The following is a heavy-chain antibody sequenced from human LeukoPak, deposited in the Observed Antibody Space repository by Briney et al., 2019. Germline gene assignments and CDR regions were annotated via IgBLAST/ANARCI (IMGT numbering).Heavy chain of an antibody. V-gene: IGHV1-8*02. D-gene: IGHD4-17*01. CDR1: GYTFTSYH. CDR3: ARAPDYGDKFDP. J-gene: IGHJ5*02. Sequence: ASVKVSCKASGYTFTSYHINWVRQATGQGLEWMGWMNPNSGNTGYAQKFQGRVTMTRNTSISTAYMELSSLRSEDTAVYYCARAPDYGDKFDPWGQGTLVTVSS. CDR2: MNPNSGNT.